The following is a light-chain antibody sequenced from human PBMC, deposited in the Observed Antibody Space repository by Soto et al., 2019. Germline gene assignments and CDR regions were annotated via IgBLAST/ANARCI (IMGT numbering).Light chain of an antibody. V-gene: IGLV2-14*01. J-gene: IGLJ7*01. CDR3: SSYTSSSTAV. CDR1: SSDVGGYNY. CDR2: DVS. Sequence: QSVLTQPASVSGSPGQSITISCTGTSSDVGGYNYVSWYQQHPGKAPKLMIYDVSNRPSGVSNRFSGSKSGNTASLTISGLQAEDEADYYCSSYTSSSTAVFGGGTQLTV.